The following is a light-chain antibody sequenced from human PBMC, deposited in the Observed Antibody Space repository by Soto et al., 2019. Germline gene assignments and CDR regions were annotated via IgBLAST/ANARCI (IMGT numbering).Light chain of an antibody. J-gene: IGKJ5*01. CDR1: QTVSTS. CDR2: AAS. V-gene: IGKV1-39*01. Sequence: DIQMTQSPSSLTASVGDRVTITCRASQTVSTSLNWYQQNPGKAPNLLGYAASSLQSGVPSRFSGRGSGTDFTHIINSLQPEDFATYYCRQSYSSPVTVGQGTRLEI. CDR3: RQSYSSPVT.